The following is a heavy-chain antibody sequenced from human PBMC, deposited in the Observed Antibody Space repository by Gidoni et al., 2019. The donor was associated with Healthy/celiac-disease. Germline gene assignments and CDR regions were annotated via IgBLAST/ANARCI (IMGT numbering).Heavy chain of an antibody. CDR1: GGSISSYY. CDR2: IYYSGST. Sequence: QVQLQESGPGLVKPSETLSLTCTVSGGSISSYYWSWIRQPPGKGLEWIGYIYYSGSTNYNPSLKSRVTISVDTSKNQFSLKLSSVTAADTAVYYCARVPRYDSSGYHYLGYFDYWGQGTLVTVSS. D-gene: IGHD3-22*01. V-gene: IGHV4-59*01. CDR3: ARVPRYDSSGYHYLGYFDY. J-gene: IGHJ4*02.